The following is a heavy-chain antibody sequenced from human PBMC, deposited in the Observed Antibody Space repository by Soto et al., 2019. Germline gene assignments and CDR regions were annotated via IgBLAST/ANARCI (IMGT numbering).Heavy chain of an antibody. J-gene: IGHJ6*02. Sequence: SETLSLTCTVSGGSISSYEWSWIRQPPGKGLEWIGYIYYSGSTYYNPSLKRRVTISVDTSKNQFYLKLSSVPAADTAVYYCARVGTMVRGVISSYYGMDVWGQGTPVTVSS. V-gene: IGHV4-59*01. D-gene: IGHD3-10*01. CDR1: GGSISSYE. CDR3: ARVGTMVRGVISSYYGMDV. CDR2: IYYSGST.